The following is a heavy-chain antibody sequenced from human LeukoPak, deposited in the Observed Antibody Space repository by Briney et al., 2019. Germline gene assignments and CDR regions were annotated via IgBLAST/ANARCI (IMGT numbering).Heavy chain of an antibody. D-gene: IGHD3-22*01. CDR2: INPSGGST. CDR3: ARDSPYDSSGYYYGYFDL. J-gene: IGHJ2*01. CDR1: GYTFTSYY. V-gene: IGHV1-46*01. Sequence: ASVKVSCTASGYTFTSYYMHWVRQAPGQGLEWMGIINPSGGSTSYAQKFQGRVTMTRDTSTSTVYMELSSLRSEDTAVYYCARDSPYDSSGYYYGYFDLWGRGTLVTVSS.